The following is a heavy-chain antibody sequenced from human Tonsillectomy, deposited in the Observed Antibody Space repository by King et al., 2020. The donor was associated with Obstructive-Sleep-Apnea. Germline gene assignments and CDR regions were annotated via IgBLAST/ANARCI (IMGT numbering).Heavy chain of an antibody. D-gene: IGHD3-10*01. J-gene: IGHJ5*02. CDR2: IWHSGDT. CDR3: VRGYGAGSSSDWFDP. Sequence: QLQESGPGLVKPLGTLSLTFSVSGGSISSRNCWSWVRQAPGEGLEWIGEIWHSGDTNYSPALKSRVIISIDKSRNQFSLKLSSVTAADTAIYYCVRGYGAGSSSDWFDPWGQGTLVTVSS. CDR1: GGSISSRNC. V-gene: IGHV4-4*02.